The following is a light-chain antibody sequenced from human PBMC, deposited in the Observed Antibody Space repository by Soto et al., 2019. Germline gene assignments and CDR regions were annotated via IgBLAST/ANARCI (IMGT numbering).Light chain of an antibody. V-gene: IGLV1-40*01. J-gene: IGLJ2*01. CDR2: DNT. Sequence: QSVLTQPPSVSGAPGQRVTISCTGSSSNIGAGYDVHWYQQLPGTAPKLLIYDNTNRPSGVPDRFSGSKSGTSASLAVTGLQAEDEAHYYCQSYDSSLTVIFGGGTKLTVL. CDR3: QSYDSSLTVI. CDR1: SSNIGAGYD.